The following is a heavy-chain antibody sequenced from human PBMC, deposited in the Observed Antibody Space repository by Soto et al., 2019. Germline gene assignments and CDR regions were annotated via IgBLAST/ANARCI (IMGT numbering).Heavy chain of an antibody. J-gene: IGHJ6*02. CDR1: GFTFSSYG. CDR3: AKDLPYYYDSSGYYYAPYYYYGMDV. Sequence: PGGSLRLSCAASGFTFSSYGMHWVRQAPGKGLEWVAVISYDGSNKYYADSVKGRFTISRDNSKNTLYLQMNSLRAEDTAVYYCAKDLPYYYDSSGYYYAPYYYYGMDVRGQGTTVTVSS. V-gene: IGHV3-30*18. D-gene: IGHD3-22*01. CDR2: ISYDGSNK.